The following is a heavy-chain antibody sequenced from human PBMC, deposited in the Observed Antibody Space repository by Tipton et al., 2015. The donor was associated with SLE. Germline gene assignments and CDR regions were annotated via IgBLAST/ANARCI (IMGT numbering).Heavy chain of an antibody. CDR3: ASELDRPSAR. D-gene: IGHD1-7*01. J-gene: IGHJ4*02. Sequence: TLSLTCAVSGCSISSGFYWGWIWQPPGKRLAWMGSIYHSGSTSYNPSLKSRVTTSVDTSKNQFSLKLGSVTAADTAVYYGASELDRPSARGGQGTLVTVSS. CDR1: GCSISSGFY. CDR2: IYHSGST. V-gene: IGHV4-38-2*01.